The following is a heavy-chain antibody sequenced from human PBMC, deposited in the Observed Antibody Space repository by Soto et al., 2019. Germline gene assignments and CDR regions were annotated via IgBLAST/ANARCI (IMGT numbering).Heavy chain of an antibody. CDR3: AHRPIVGAAI. CDR2: INYSGST. V-gene: IGHV4-59*12. D-gene: IGHD1-26*01. Sequence: SETLSLTCTVSGGSISSYYWSWIRQPTGKGLEWIGYINYSGSTNYNPSLKSRVTISVDKANNQFSLKLSSVTAADTAVYYCAHRPIVGAAIWGQGTLVTVSS. CDR1: GGSISSYY. J-gene: IGHJ4*02.